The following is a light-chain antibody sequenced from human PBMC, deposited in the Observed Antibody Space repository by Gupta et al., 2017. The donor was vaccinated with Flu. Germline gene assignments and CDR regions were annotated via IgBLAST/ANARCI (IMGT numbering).Light chain of an antibody. Sequence: IKMTQSPSTLSASVGDRVTITCRASQNISYCLAWFQQKPGKAPKLLIYKASSVESGVPSRFSGSGSAAEFTLTISSLQPDDFAIYYCQQNNSYPYTFGQGTKLEIK. V-gene: IGKV1-5*03. J-gene: IGKJ2*01. CDR3: QQNNSYPYT. CDR1: QNISYC. CDR2: KAS.